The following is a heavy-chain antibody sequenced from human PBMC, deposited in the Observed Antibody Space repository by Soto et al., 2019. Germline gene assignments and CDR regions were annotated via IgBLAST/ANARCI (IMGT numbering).Heavy chain of an antibody. J-gene: IGHJ6*02. CDR2: IWYDGSNK. CDR3: ARVHSWGITSDYGMDV. D-gene: IGHD3-16*01. V-gene: IGHV3-33*01. CDR1: GFTFSSYG. Sequence: PGGSLRLSCAASGFTFSSYGMHWVRQAPGKGLEWVAVIWYDGSNKYYADSVKGRFTISRDNSKNTLYLQMNSLRAEDTAVYYCARVHSWGITSDYGMDVWGQGTTVPVSS.